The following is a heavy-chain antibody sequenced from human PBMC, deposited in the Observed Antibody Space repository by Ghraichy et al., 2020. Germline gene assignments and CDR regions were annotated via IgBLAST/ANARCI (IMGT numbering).Heavy chain of an antibody. D-gene: IGHD3-9*01. J-gene: IGHJ4*02. Sequence: SETLSLTCTVSGGSISSYYWSWIRQPPGKGLEWIGYIYYSGSTNYNPSLKSRVTISVDTSKNQFSLKLSSVTAADTAVYYCARSPGGLTISFFDYWGQGTLVTVSS. CDR1: GGSISSYY. CDR3: ARSPGGLTISFFDY. V-gene: IGHV4-59*01. CDR2: IYYSGST.